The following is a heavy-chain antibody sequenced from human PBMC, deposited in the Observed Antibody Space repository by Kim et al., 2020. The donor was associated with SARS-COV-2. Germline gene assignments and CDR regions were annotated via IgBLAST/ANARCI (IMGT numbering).Heavy chain of an antibody. CDR1: GGSISSYY. J-gene: IGHJ4*02. CDR3: ARSGTVFGVVIDY. V-gene: IGHV4-59*08. D-gene: IGHD3-3*01. Sequence: SETLSLTCTVSGGSISSYYWSWIRQPPGKGLEWIGYIYYSGSTNYNPSLKSRVTISVDTSKNQFSLKLSSVTAADTAVYYCARSGTVFGVVIDYWGQGTLVTVSS. CDR2: IYYSGST.